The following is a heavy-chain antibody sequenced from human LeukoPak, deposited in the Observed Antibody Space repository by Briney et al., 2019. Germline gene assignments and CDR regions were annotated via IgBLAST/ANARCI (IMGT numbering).Heavy chain of an antibody. CDR1: GYTFIDYY. V-gene: IGHV1-2*02. J-gene: IGHJ4*02. CDR2: INPNPNGGGT. D-gene: IGHD2-2*01. Sequence: GESLKISCKASGYTFIDYYMHWVRQAPGQGLEWMGWINPNPNGGGTNYAQKFQGRGSMTRDTSISTAYMELNSLRSDDTAVYYCLRDGVPAPEEFDYWGQGTLVTVSS. CDR3: LRDGVPAPEEFDY.